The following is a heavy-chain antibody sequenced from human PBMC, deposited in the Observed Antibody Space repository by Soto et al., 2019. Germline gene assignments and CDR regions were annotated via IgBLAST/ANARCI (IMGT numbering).Heavy chain of an antibody. CDR3: ARDLSWGSNWYYYMDV. Sequence: PGGFLRLSCATSGFILSDCAMNWVRQAPGKGLEWVSYISSSSVIDYADSVKGRFTVSRDNARNSLYLQMNGLRAEDTAVYYCARDLSWGSNWYYYMDVWGKGTTVTVSS. CDR2: ISSSSVI. CDR1: GFILSDCA. J-gene: IGHJ6*03. D-gene: IGHD7-27*01. V-gene: IGHV3-48*01.